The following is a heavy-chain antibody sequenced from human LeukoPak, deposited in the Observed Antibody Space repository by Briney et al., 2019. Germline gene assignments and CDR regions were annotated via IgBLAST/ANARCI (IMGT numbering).Heavy chain of an antibody. D-gene: IGHD2-2*01. CDR1: GYTLTELS. Sequence: GASVKVSCKVSGYTLTELSMHWVRQAPGKGLEWMGGFDPEDGETIYARKFQGRVTMTEDTSTDTAYMELSSLRSEDTAVYYCATGGRYCSSTSCPNWFDPWGQGTLVTVSS. CDR2: FDPEDGET. CDR3: ATGGRYCSSTSCPNWFDP. J-gene: IGHJ5*02. V-gene: IGHV1-24*01.